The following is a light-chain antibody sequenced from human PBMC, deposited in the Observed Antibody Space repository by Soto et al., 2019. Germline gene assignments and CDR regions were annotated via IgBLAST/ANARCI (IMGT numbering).Light chain of an antibody. Sequence: ELVLTQSPVALSLSSGERATLSCRASQSVSSTLLTWYQQKPGQAPRLLIYGVSSRATGIPDRFSGSGSGTDFTLTISRVEPEDFAVYFCQHYGDSSWTFGQGSRVKSN. CDR1: QSVSSTL. CDR2: GVS. CDR3: QHYGDSSWT. J-gene: IGKJ1*01. V-gene: IGKV3-20*01.